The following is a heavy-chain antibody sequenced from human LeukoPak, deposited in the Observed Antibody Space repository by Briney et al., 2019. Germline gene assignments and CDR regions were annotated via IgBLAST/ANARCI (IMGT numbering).Heavy chain of an antibody. Sequence: GSLRLSCAASGFTFSSYGMHWVRQAPGKGLEWVAVISYDGSNKYYADSVKGRFTISRDNSKNTLYLQMNSLRAEDTAVYYCAKDILIAAAQWDGMDVWGQGTTATVSS. D-gene: IGHD6-13*01. CDR2: ISYDGSNK. J-gene: IGHJ6*02. CDR1: GFTFSSYG. V-gene: IGHV3-30*18. CDR3: AKDILIAAAQWDGMDV.